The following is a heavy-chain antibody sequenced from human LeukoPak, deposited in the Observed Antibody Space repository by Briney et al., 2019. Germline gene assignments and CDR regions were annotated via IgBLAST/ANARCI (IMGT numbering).Heavy chain of an antibody. CDR2: IRRTTDGGTT. V-gene: IGHV3-15*01. CDR3: TTMTTDN. D-gene: IGHD4-11*01. J-gene: IGHJ4*02. Sequence: WIRQTPGKGLEWVGRIRRTTDGGTTDYAAPVKGRFTISRDDSKNTLYLQMNSLETEDTAVYYCTTMTTDNWGQGTPVTVSS.